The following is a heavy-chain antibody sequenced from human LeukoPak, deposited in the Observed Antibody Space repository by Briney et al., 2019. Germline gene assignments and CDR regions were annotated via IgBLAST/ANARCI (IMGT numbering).Heavy chain of an antibody. J-gene: IGHJ6*02. Sequence: GGSLRLSCAASGFTFSDYYMSWIRQAPGKGLEWVSYISSSGSTIYYADSVKGRFTISRDHAKNSLYLQMNSLRAEDTAVYYCARPGRVVATRYGMDVWGQGTTVTVSS. CDR3: ARPGRVVATRYGMDV. CDR2: ISSSGSTI. CDR1: GFTFSDYY. D-gene: IGHD5-12*01. V-gene: IGHV3-11*01.